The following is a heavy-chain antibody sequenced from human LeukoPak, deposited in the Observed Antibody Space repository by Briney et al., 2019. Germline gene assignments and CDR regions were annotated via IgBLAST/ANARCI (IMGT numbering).Heavy chain of an antibody. V-gene: IGHV4-34*01. Sequence: PSETLSLTCAVYGGSFSGYYWSWIRQPPGKGLEWIGEINHSGSTNYNPSLKSRVTISVDTSKNQFSLKLSSVTAADTAVYYCARGFQYYYDSSGYRHPYFDYWGQGTLVTVSS. CDR1: GGSFSGYY. CDR3: ARGFQYYYDSSGYRHPYFDY. D-gene: IGHD3-22*01. J-gene: IGHJ4*02. CDR2: INHSGST.